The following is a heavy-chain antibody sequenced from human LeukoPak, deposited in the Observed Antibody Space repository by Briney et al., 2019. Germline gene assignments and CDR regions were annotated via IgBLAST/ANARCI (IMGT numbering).Heavy chain of an antibody. CDR3: AKDPLLPLWFGELLPDY. CDR2: IRYDGSNK. V-gene: IGHV3-30*02. Sequence: GGSLRLSCAASGFTFSSYGMHWVRQAPGKGLEWVAFIRYDGSNKYYADSVKGRFTISRDNSKNTLYLQMNSLRAEDTAVYHCAKDPLLPLWFGELLPDYWGQGTLVTVSS. CDR1: GFTFSSYG. D-gene: IGHD3-10*01. J-gene: IGHJ4*02.